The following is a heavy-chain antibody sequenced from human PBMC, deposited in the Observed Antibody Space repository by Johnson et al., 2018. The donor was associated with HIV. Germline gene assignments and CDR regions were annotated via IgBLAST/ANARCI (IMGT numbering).Heavy chain of an antibody. Sequence: VQLVESGGGLVQPGGSLRLSCAASGFTFSDYYMSWIRQAPGKGLVWVSRMNGDGKSTTYADSVKGRFTISRDNAKNTLYLQMNSLRAEDTAVYYCAREQELIGERAFDIWGQGTMVTVSS. D-gene: IGHD6-13*01. CDR2: MNGDGKST. CDR1: GFTFSDYY. V-gene: IGHV3-74*01. CDR3: AREQELIGERAFDI. J-gene: IGHJ3*02.